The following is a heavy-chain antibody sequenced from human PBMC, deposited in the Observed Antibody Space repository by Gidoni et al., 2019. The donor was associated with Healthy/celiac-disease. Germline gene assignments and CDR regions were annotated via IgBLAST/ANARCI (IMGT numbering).Heavy chain of an antibody. CDR1: GGSISSSSYY. V-gene: IGHV4-39*01. CDR2: INYSGST. J-gene: IGHJ4*02. D-gene: IGHD1-7*01. Sequence: QLQLQESGPGLVKPSETLSLTCTVSGGSISSSSYYWGWIRQPPGKGLEGIGSINYSGSTSYNPSLKSRVTISVDTSKNQFSLKLSSVTAADTAVYYCASATGTTTLFDYWGQGTLVTVSS. CDR3: ASATGTTTLFDY.